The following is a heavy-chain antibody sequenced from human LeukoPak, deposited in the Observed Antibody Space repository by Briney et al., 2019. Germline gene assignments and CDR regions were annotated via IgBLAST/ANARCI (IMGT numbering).Heavy chain of an antibody. CDR3: AKGKYSSSWYFYFDY. CDR1: GFTFSSYS. V-gene: IGHV3-21*01. CDR2: MNDNGKYI. D-gene: IGHD6-13*01. J-gene: IGHJ4*02. Sequence: GGSLRLSCAASGFTFSSYSMNWVRQAPGEGLEWVSSMNDNGKYIYFADSVKGRFTISREDAKNSLYVQMSSQRVEETAVYYCAKGKYSSSWYFYFDYWGQGTLVTVSS.